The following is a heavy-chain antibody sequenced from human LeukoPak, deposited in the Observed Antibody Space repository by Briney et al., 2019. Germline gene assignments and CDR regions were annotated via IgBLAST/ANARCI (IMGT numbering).Heavy chain of an antibody. D-gene: IGHD3-22*01. CDR2: ITGSGGTK. CDR1: GCTFNNYA. CDR3: AKDGFSSDTSDWGFDS. Sequence: RGSLRLSCAASGCTFNNYAMRWVRQPPGKGLDWVSSITGSGGTKFYADSVKGRFTVSRDNSKNTVHLQMNSLRADDTAVYYLAKDGFSSDTSDWGFDSWGQGTLVTVSS. V-gene: IGHV3-23*01. J-gene: IGHJ4*02.